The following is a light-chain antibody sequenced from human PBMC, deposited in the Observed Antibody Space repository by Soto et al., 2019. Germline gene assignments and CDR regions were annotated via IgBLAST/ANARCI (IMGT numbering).Light chain of an antibody. CDR1: QSVSSN. CDR3: QQYDTWPRT. Sequence: EIVMTQSPASLSVPPGGRATLSCRASQSVSSNFAWYLQKPGQAPRLLIYGASTRATAVPARFTASGSGTEFTLTISSLQSDDFGVYYCQQYDTWPRTFGQGTKVDIK. V-gene: IGKV3-15*01. J-gene: IGKJ1*01. CDR2: GAS.